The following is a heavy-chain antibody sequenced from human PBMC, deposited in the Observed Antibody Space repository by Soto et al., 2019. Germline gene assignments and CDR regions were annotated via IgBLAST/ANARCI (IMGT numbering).Heavy chain of an antibody. CDR3: ARVADYPELYGY. Sequence: GASVKVSCKASGYIFTDHYIHWVRQAPGQGLEWMGGIIPIFGTANYAQKFQGRVTITADKSTSTAYMELSSLRSEDTAVYYCARVADYPELYGYWGQGTLVTVSS. J-gene: IGHJ4*02. V-gene: IGHV1-69*06. CDR2: IIPIFGTA. D-gene: IGHD2-8*01. CDR1: GYIFTDHY.